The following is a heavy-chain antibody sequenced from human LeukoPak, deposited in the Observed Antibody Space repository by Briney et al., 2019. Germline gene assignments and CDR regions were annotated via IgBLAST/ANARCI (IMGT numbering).Heavy chain of an antibody. CDR1: GRSISSSSYY. J-gene: IGHJ4*02. Sequence: SETLSLTCSVSGRSISSSSYYWGWIRQPPGKGLEWIGSIYYSGSTYYNPSLKSRVTISVDTSKNQFSLKLSSVTAADTAVYYCARGGGSYDYWGQGTLVTVSS. V-gene: IGHV4-39*01. CDR3: ARGGGSYDY. D-gene: IGHD1-26*01. CDR2: IYYSGST.